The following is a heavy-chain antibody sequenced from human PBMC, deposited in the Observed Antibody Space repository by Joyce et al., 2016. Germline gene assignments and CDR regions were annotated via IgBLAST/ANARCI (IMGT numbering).Heavy chain of an antibody. CDR1: GFTFTSYA. D-gene: IGHD3-10*01. Sequence: EVQLLESGGGLVQPGGSLRLSCAASGFTFTSYAMSWVHQAPGKGLEWVSGISHSGGSTYYADSVKGRFTISRDNSKNTLYLQMNSLRAEDTAVYYCAKDQAPYYGSGKNAFDIWGQGTMVTVSS. J-gene: IGHJ3*02. V-gene: IGHV3-23*01. CDR2: ISHSGGST. CDR3: AKDQAPYYGSGKNAFDI.